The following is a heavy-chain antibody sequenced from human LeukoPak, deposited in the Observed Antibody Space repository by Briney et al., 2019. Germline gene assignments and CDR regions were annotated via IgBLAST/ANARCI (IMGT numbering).Heavy chain of an antibody. CDR2: ISSSGSTI. V-gene: IGHV3-48*03. D-gene: IGHD3-10*01. J-gene: IGHJ4*02. CDR3: ARDLVSMVRGPLDY. CDR1: GFTFSSYE. Sequence: GGSLRLSCASSGFTFSSYEMNWGRQAPGKGLEWVSYISSSGSTIYYADSVKGRFTISRDKAKNSLYLQMRGLRAQDTAAYFCARDLVSMVRGPLDYWGQGTLVTVSS.